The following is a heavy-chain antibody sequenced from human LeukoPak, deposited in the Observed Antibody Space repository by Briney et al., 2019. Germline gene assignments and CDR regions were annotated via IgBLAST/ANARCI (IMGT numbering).Heavy chain of an antibody. CDR3: ATRIVGATACDY. V-gene: IGHV3-53*01. D-gene: IGHD1-26*01. Sequence: GGSLRLSCAASGFTFSSYAMSWVRQAPGKGLEWVSVIYSGGSTYYADSVKGRFTISRDNSKNTLYLQMNSLRAEDTAVYYCATRIVGATACDYWGQGTLVTVSS. CDR1: GFTFSSYA. CDR2: IYSGGST. J-gene: IGHJ4*02.